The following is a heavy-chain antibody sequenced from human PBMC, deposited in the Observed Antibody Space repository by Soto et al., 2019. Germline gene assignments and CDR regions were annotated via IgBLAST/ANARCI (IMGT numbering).Heavy chain of an antibody. Sequence: VQLVESGGGVVQPGRSLRLSCAASGFTFSSYGMHWVSKAPGKGLEWVAVIWYEGSKKNYADSVKGRFTISRDNSKNMMYLQMNSLRTEDTAVCYCAREYICIFKIIDYLGQGTLVSVSS. CDR2: IWYEGSKK. CDR3: AREYICIFKIIDY. D-gene: IGHD2-8*01. J-gene: IGHJ4*02. V-gene: IGHV3-33*01. CDR1: GFTFSSYG.